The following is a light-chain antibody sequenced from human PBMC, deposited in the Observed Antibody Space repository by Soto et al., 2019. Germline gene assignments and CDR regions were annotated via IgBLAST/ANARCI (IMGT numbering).Light chain of an antibody. J-gene: IGKJ5*01. V-gene: IGKV1-33*01. CDR1: QDISNY. CDR3: PQYDNLPLP. CDR2: DAS. Sequence: DIQMTQSPSSLSASVGDRVTITCQASQDISNYLNWYQQKPGKAPKLLIYDASNLETGVPSRFSGSGSGTDFTFTISSLQPEDIATYYCPQYDNLPLPFGQGTRLEIK.